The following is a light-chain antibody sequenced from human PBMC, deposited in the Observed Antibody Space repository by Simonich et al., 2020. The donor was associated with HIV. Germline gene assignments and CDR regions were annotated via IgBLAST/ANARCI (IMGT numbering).Light chain of an antibody. Sequence: EIVLTQSPDFQSVTTKEKVTITCRASQSIGSSLHWYQQKPDPSPKLLIKYASQAFSGVPSRFSGSGSGTDFTLTISSLQPEDFATYYCQQSYSTPPTFGQGTKVEIK. CDR2: YAS. J-gene: IGKJ1*01. CDR3: QQSYSTPPT. CDR1: QSIGSS. V-gene: IGKV6-21*01.